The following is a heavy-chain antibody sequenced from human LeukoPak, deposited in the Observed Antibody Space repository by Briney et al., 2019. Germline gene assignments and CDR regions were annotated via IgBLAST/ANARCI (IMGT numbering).Heavy chain of an antibody. V-gene: IGHV4-59*01. CDR3: ARAFYGDYVWYFDL. Sequence: PSETLSLTCTVSGGSISSYYWSWIRQPPAKGLEWIGYIYYSGSTNYNPSLKSRVTISVDTSKNQFSLKLSSVTAADTAVYYCARAFYGDYVWYFDLWGRGTLVTVSS. D-gene: IGHD4-17*01. CDR1: GGSISSYY. J-gene: IGHJ2*01. CDR2: IYYSGST.